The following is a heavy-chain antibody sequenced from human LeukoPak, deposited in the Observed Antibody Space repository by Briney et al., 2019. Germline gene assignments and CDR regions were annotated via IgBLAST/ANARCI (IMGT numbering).Heavy chain of an antibody. Sequence: PSETLSLTCTVSGGSISSYYWSWIRQPPGKGLEWIGYIYYSGSTNYNPSLKSRVTISVDTSKNQFSLKLSSVTAADTAVYYCARGTYDILTGYFWFDPWGQGTLVTVSS. V-gene: IGHV4-59*01. D-gene: IGHD3-9*01. CDR3: ARGTYDILTGYFWFDP. CDR2: IYYSGST. CDR1: GGSISSYY. J-gene: IGHJ5*02.